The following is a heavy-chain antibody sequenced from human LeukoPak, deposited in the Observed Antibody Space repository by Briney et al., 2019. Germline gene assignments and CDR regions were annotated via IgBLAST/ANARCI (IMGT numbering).Heavy chain of an antibody. J-gene: IGHJ6*03. D-gene: IGHD1-26*01. Sequence: GGSLRLSCAASGFTFSRYWMSWVRQAPGKGLEWVSSISSRSYIYYAYSVKGRFTTSRYNAKNSLYLEMNSLRADDTAVYYCARAYSGRYGLGYYYMDVWGKGTRVTISS. CDR1: GFTFSRYW. V-gene: IGHV3-21*01. CDR3: ARAYSGRYGLGYYYMDV. CDR2: ISSRSYI.